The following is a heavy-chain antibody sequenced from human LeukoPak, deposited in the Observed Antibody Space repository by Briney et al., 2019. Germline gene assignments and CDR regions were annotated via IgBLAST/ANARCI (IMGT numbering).Heavy chain of an antibody. Sequence: PSETLSLTCTVPGGSISSGGYYWSWIRQHPGKGLEWIGYIYYSGSTYYNPSLKSRVTISVDTSKNQSSLKLSSVTAADTAVYYCARVTYYDSSGYPYMDVWGQGTTVTVSS. CDR2: IYYSGST. D-gene: IGHD3-22*01. V-gene: IGHV4-31*03. CDR1: GGSISSGGYY. CDR3: ARVTYYDSSGYPYMDV. J-gene: IGHJ6*02.